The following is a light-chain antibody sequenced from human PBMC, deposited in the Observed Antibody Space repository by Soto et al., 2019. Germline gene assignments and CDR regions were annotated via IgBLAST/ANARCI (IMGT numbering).Light chain of an antibody. CDR2: GNS. V-gene: IGLV1-40*01. J-gene: IGLJ2*01. CDR1: SSNIGAGYD. CDR3: HSYDTILSGSV. Sequence: QSVLTQPPSVSGAPGQRVTISCTGSSSNIGAGYDVHWYQQLPGTAPKLLIYGNSNRPSGVPDRFSGSKSGTSASLAITGLQAEDEADYYCHSYDTILSGSVFGGGTKVTVL.